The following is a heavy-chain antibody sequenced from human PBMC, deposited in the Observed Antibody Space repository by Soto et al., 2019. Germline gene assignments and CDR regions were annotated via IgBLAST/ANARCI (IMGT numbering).Heavy chain of an antibody. D-gene: IGHD1-26*01. V-gene: IGHV3-74*01. CDR3: VRASGNYFFDY. Sequence: GGSLRLSCAVSGFTFSNYWMHWVRQAPGKGLVRVSRIKSDGSITTYADSVKGRFTISRDNAKNTLYLQMNNVRAEDTAVYYCVRASGNYFFDYWGQGTLVTVSS. CDR2: IKSDGSIT. CDR1: GFTFSNYW. J-gene: IGHJ4*02.